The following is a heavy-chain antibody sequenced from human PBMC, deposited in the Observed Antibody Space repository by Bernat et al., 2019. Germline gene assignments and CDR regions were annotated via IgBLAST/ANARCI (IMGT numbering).Heavy chain of an antibody. D-gene: IGHD6-19*01. V-gene: IGHV3-15*07. CDR1: GFTFNNAW. J-gene: IGHJ4*02. CDR2: IKSKANSGTT. CDR3: TTDPYGAGWYAFDY. Sequence: EVQLVESGGGLANPGGSLRLSCATSGFTFNNAWMHWVRQAPGKGLAWVGRIKSKANSGTTEYASPVKGRFTISRDESKNTLYLQKISLRIEDTAVYYCTTDPYGAGWYAFDYWGQGTLVTVSS.